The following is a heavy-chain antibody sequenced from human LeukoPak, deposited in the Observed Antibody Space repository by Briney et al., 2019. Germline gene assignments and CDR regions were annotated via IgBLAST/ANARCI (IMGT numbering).Heavy chain of an antibody. CDR1: GFTFSTYG. CDR2: IRYVGINK. Sequence: PGGSLRLSCAASGFTFSTYGMHWVRQAPGKGLEWVSFIRYVGINKYYADSVKGRFTISRDNSKNTLYLQINSLRAEDTAVYYCAKDPRSYIVTTMLFQYWGQGTLVTVSS. D-gene: IGHD5-12*01. J-gene: IGHJ4*02. CDR3: AKDPRSYIVTTMLFQY. V-gene: IGHV3-30*02.